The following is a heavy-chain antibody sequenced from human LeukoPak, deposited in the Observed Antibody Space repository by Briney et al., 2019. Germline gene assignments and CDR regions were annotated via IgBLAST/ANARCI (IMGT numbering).Heavy chain of an antibody. J-gene: IGHJ4*02. D-gene: IGHD7-27*01. CDR1: GFTFSSYA. Sequence: GGSLRLSCAASGFTFSSYAVSWVRQAPGKGLEWVSSIIGSGTGTYYADSVKGRFTISRDDSKNTLYLQMNSLRAEDTAVYYCAKDGGLWVSAHWGDSWGRGTLVTVSS. CDR3: AKDGGLWVSAHWGDS. CDR2: IIGSGTGT. V-gene: IGHV3-23*01.